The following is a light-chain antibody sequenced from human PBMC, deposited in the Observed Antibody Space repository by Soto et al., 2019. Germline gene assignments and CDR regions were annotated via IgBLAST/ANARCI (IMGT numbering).Light chain of an antibody. CDR1: QGLVRSSNYLNY. CDR2: WAS. Sequence: DIVMTQSPDSLAVSLGERATINCKSGQGLVRSSNYLNYLAWYQQKPGQPPKLLIYWASTRESGVPDRFSGSASGTDFTLTISSLQAEDVAVYYCHQYHSTPWTFGQGTKVEIK. CDR3: HQYHSTPWT. V-gene: IGKV4-1*01. J-gene: IGKJ1*01.